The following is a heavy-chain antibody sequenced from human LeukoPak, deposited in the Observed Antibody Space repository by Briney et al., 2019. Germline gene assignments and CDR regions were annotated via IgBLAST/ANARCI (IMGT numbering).Heavy chain of an antibody. CDR1: GGSVSSYY. CDR2: IYYTGST. CDR3: ARQRVNKWNNLWSFDY. J-gene: IGHJ4*02. V-gene: IGHV4-59*08. Sequence: SETLSLTCTVSGGSVSSYYWSWIRQPPGKGLEWIGYIYYTGSTNYNPSLKSRVTISLDTSKNQFSLKLSSMTAADTAVYYCARQRVNKWNNLWSFDYWGQGTLVTVSS. D-gene: IGHD1/OR15-1a*01.